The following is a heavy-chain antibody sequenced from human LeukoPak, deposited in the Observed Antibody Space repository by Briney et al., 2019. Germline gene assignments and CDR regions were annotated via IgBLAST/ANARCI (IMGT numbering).Heavy chain of an antibody. CDR1: GGSISTYY. J-gene: IGHJ4*02. CDR2: IFYSGNT. CDR3: ARLLSLGFDY. Sequence: SETLSLTCTVSGGSISTYYWSLIRQPPGKGLEWIGYIFYSGNTNYNPSLKSRVTISVDTSESQFSLKLSSVTAADTAVYYCARLLSLGFDYWGQGTLVTVSS. D-gene: IGHD2/OR15-2a*01. V-gene: IGHV4-59*01.